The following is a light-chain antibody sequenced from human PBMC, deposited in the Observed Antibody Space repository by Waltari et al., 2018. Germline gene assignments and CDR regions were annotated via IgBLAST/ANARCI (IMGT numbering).Light chain of an antibody. CDR3: QQYGSSPET. Sequence: EIVLTQSPGTLSLSPGEGATLSCRASQSVTSSNLAWYQQKPGQAPRLLIYGASSRATGIPDRFSGSGSGTDFTLTISRLEPEDFAVYYCQQYGSSPETFGQGTKVEIK. CDR1: QSVTSSN. J-gene: IGKJ1*01. V-gene: IGKV3-20*01. CDR2: GAS.